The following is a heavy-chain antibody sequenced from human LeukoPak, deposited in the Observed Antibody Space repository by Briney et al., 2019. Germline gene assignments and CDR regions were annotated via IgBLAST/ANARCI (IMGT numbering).Heavy chain of an antibody. CDR2: INHSGST. J-gene: IGHJ4*02. D-gene: IGHD3-9*01. CDR3: AIGGMTGYHLIMRR. V-gene: IGHV4-34*01. Sequence: SETLSLTCAVYGGSFSGYYWSWIRQPPGKGLEWIGEINHSGSTNYNPSLKSRVTISVDTSKNQFSLKLSSVTAADTAVYYCAIGGMTGYHLIMRRWGQGTLVTVSS. CDR1: GGSFSGYY.